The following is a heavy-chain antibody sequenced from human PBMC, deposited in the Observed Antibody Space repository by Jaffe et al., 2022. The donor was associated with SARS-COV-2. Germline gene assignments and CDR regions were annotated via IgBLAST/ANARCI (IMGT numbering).Heavy chain of an antibody. D-gene: IGHD3-10*01. Sequence: EVQLVESGGGLVQPGGSLRLSCAASGFTFSSYWMSWVRQAPGKGLEWVANIKQDGSEKYYVDSVKGRFTISRDNAKNSLYLQMNSLRAEDTAVYYCARRGAVLLWFGQGIDLWGRGTLVTVSS. CDR3: ARRGAVLLWFGQGIDL. CDR2: IKQDGSEK. CDR1: GFTFSSYW. V-gene: IGHV3-7*01. J-gene: IGHJ2*01.